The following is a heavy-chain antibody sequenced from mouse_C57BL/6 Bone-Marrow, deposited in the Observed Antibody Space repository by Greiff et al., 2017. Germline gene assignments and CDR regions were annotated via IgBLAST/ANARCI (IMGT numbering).Heavy chain of an antibody. V-gene: IGHV14-1*01. Sequence: EVKLQESGAELVRPGASVKLSCTASGFNIKDYYMHWVKQRPEQGLEWIGRIDPEDGDTEYAPKFQGKATLTADTSSNTAYLQLSSLTSEDTAVYYCTTGLLRRGWFAYWGQGTLVTVSA. CDR3: TTGLLRRGWFAY. J-gene: IGHJ3*01. D-gene: IGHD1-1*01. CDR1: GFNIKDYY. CDR2: IDPEDGDT.